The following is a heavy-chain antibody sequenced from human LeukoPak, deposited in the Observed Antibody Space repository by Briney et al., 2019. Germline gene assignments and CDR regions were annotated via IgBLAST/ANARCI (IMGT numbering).Heavy chain of an antibody. Sequence: PSETLSLTCTVSGGSISSYYWSWIRQPAGKGLEWIGRIYTSGSTNYNPSLKSRVTISVDTSKNQFSLKLSSVTAADTAVYYCASQRGYSYVPPGPHNDWYFDLWGRGTLVTVSS. D-gene: IGHD5-18*01. CDR3: ASQRGYSYVPPGPHNDWYFDL. CDR1: GGSISSYY. J-gene: IGHJ2*01. CDR2: IYTSGST. V-gene: IGHV4-4*07.